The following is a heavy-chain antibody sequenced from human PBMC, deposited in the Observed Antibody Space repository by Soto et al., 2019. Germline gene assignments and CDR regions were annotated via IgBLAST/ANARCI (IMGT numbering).Heavy chain of an antibody. CDR1: GGTFSSNT. J-gene: IGHJ4*02. Sequence: QVQLVQSGAEVQKPASSVKLSCQASGGTFSSNTISWVRQAPGQGREWMGGIIHMFGTANYAQKFHGRVRINAEESTSTAYMELRRLRSVDTAVYYWARGWGYDSRDYYYAYWGQGTLITVSS. CDR3: ARGWGYDSRDYYYAY. V-gene: IGHV1-69*01. CDR2: IIHMFGTA. D-gene: IGHD3-22*01.